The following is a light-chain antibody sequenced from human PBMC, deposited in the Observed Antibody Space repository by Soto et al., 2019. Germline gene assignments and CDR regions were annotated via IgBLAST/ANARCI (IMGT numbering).Light chain of an antibody. CDR3: QQRSNWPPIFT. V-gene: IGKV3-11*01. J-gene: IGKJ3*01. Sequence: EIVLTQSPATLSLSPGERATLSCRASQSVSSYLAWYQQKPGQAPRLLSNDASNRATGIPARFSGSRSGTDFTLTISSLEPEDFAVYHCQQRSNWPPIFTFGPGTKADIK. CDR2: DAS. CDR1: QSVSSY.